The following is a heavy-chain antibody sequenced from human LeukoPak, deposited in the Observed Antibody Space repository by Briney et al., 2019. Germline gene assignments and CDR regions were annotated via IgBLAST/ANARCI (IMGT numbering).Heavy chain of an antibody. D-gene: IGHD6-6*01. Sequence: GGSLRLSCAESGFTFTAYGMHWVRQAPGKGLEWVAFIRYDGSQKYYADSVKGRFTISRDNSKNTLYLQMNSLRAEDTAVYYCAKARYREYSSSSGKFDYWGQGTLVTVSS. V-gene: IGHV3-30*02. CDR2: IRYDGSQK. J-gene: IGHJ4*02. CDR3: AKARYREYSSSSGKFDY. CDR1: GFTFTAYG.